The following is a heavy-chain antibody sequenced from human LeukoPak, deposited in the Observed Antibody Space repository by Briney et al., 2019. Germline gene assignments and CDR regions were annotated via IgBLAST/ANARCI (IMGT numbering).Heavy chain of an antibody. Sequence: ASGKVSCKASGYTFTGHYMHWVRQAPGQGPEWMGWISPNNGGTNYAQKFQGRVTMTRDTSISTAYMELSRLRSDDTAVYYCAILGVGYCSGGSCYPDYYFDYWGQGTLVTVSS. CDR3: AILGVGYCSGGSCYPDYYFDY. CDR2: ISPNNGGT. J-gene: IGHJ4*02. V-gene: IGHV1-2*02. D-gene: IGHD2-15*01. CDR1: GYTFTGHY.